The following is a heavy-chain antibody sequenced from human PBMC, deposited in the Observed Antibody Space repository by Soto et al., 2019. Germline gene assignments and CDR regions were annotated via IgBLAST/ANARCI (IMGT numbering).Heavy chain of an antibody. CDR3: ARGGGYCSSTSCYRNWFDP. Sequence: ASVKVSCKASGYTFTSYDINWVRQATGQGLEWMGWMNPNSGNTGYAQKFQGRVTMTRNTSISTAYMELSSLRSEDTAVYYCARGGGYCSSTSCYRNWFDPWGQGTLV. V-gene: IGHV1-8*01. CDR2: MNPNSGNT. D-gene: IGHD2-2*02. J-gene: IGHJ5*02. CDR1: GYTFTSYD.